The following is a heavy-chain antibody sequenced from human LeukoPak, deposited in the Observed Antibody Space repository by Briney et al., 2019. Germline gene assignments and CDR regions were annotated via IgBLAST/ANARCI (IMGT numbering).Heavy chain of an antibody. Sequence: TAVSLRLSCAASGFTFSCYGMHWVRPAPGKGLEWVAFIRYDGSNKYHADSVKGRFTTSRDNSTNTLYLQMNSLRAEDTAVYYCAKSMDILAGYLGSLDYWGQGALVTVSS. V-gene: IGHV3-30*02. CDR2: IRYDGSNK. CDR3: AKSMDILAGYLGSLDY. J-gene: IGHJ4*02. D-gene: IGHD3-9*01. CDR1: GFTFSCYG.